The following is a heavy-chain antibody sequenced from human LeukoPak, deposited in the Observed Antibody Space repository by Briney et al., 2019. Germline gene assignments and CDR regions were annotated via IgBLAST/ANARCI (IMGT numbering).Heavy chain of an antibody. CDR3: ARRLVTERLAHHAFDI. J-gene: IGHJ3*02. Sequence: PSETLSLTCTVSGGSISSYYWSWIRQPPGKGLEWIGSIYYSGSTYYNPSLKSRVTISVDTSKNQFSLKLSSVTAADTAVYYCARRLVTERLAHHAFDIWGQGTMVTVSS. CDR2: IYYSGST. CDR1: GGSISSYY. D-gene: IGHD2-21*02. V-gene: IGHV4-59*05.